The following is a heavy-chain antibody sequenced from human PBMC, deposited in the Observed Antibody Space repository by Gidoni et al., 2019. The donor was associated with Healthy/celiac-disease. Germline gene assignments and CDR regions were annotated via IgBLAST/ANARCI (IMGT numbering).Heavy chain of an antibody. Sequence: QLQLQESGPGLVKPSETLSLTCIVSDGSIRSDIHYWGWIRQPPGKGLEWIGIIYYSGNTYYDSSLRSRVAISVDTSKKQFSLKLSSMTAADTAVYYCARLTTPTYFFDYWGQGTLVTVSS. CDR3: ARLTTPTYFFDY. J-gene: IGHJ4*02. D-gene: IGHD1-1*01. CDR1: DGSIRSDIHY. CDR2: IYYSGNT. V-gene: IGHV4-39*01.